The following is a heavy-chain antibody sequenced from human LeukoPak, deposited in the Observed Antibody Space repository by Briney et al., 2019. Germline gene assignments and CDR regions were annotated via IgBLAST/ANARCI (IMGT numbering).Heavy chain of an antibody. CDR3: ARSKYYDSSGYENWFDR. CDR2: INPNSGST. Sequence: EASVKVSCKASGYTFTDYYIHWVRQAPGQGLEWMGWINPNSGSTNYAQKCQGRVTMTRDTSISTAYMELSRLRSDDTAVYYCARSKYYDSSGYENWFDRWGQGTLVTVSS. CDR1: GYTFTDYY. J-gene: IGHJ5*02. D-gene: IGHD3-22*01. V-gene: IGHV1-2*02.